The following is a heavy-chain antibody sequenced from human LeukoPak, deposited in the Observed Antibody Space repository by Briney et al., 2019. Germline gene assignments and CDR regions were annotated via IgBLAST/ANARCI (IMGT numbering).Heavy chain of an antibody. V-gene: IGHV3-23*01. D-gene: IGHD3-9*01. CDR1: GFTFSSYA. CDR3: AKDSLRYFDPPRADFDY. Sequence: TGGSLRLSCAASGFTFSSYAMSWVRQAPGKGLEWVSAISGSGGSTYYADSVKGRFTISRDNSKNTLYLQMNSLRAEDTAVYYCAKDSLRYFDPPRADFDYWGQGTLVTVSS. J-gene: IGHJ4*02. CDR2: ISGSGGST.